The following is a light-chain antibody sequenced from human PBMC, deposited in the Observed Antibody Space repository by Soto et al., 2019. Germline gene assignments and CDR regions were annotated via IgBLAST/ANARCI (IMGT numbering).Light chain of an antibody. CDR1: SGHSNYA. J-gene: IGLJ2*01. V-gene: IGLV4-69*01. CDR3: QTWGTGIQV. Sequence: QSVLTQSPSASASLGASVKLTCTLSSGHSNYAIAWHQLQPEKGPRYLMNLNSDASHIKGDGIPDRFSGSSSGAERYLTISSLQSEDEADYYCQTWGTGIQVFGGGTKVTVL. CDR2: LNSDASH.